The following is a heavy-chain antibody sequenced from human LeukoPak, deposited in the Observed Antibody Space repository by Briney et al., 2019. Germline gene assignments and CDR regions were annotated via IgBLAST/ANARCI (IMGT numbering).Heavy chain of an antibody. V-gene: IGHV5-51*01. CDR2: IYPGDSGT. Sequence: GDSLKISCKGSAFSFTTYWIAWGRPMPGKGVEWMAIIYPGDSGTRYSPSFQGQVTISADKSISTAYLQWSSLKASDTAIYYCARRRYCNSTSCYEGAFDIWGQGTMVTVSS. CDR3: ARRRYCNSTSCYEGAFDI. D-gene: IGHD2-2*01. CDR1: AFSFTTYW. J-gene: IGHJ3*02.